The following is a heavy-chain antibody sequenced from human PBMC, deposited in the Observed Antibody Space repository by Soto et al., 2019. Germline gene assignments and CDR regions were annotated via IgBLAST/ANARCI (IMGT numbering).Heavy chain of an antibody. CDR3: ARDSRYSSGGRVYYYYDGMDV. CDR1: GGSISSSNW. D-gene: IGHD6-19*01. CDR2: IYHSGST. J-gene: IGHJ6*02. Sequence: PSETLSLTCAVSGGSISSSNWWSWVRQPPGKGLEWIGEIYHSGSTNYNPSLKSRVTISVDKTKDQFSLKLSSVTAADTAVYYCARDSRYSSGGRVYYYYDGMDVWGQGTTVTVSS. V-gene: IGHV4-4*02.